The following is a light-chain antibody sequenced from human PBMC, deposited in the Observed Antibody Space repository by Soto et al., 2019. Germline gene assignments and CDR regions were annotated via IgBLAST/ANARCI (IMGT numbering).Light chain of an antibody. J-gene: IGKJ2*01. CDR2: DAS. CDR1: QSVSSY. CDR3: QQRSNWPPA. Sequence: EIVLTQSPATLSLSPGERATLSCRASQSVSSYLAWYQQKPGQAPRLLIYDASNSATGIPARFSGSGSGTDFTLTISSLEPEDFAVYYCQQRSNWPPAFGQGTQLEI. V-gene: IGKV3-11*01.